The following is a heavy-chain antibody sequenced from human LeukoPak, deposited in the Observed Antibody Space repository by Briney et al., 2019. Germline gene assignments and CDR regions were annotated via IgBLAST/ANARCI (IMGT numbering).Heavy chain of an antibody. CDR3: ARAFYGGNIDY. J-gene: IGHJ4*02. CDR1: GGSISSNSYY. Sequence: KPSETLSPTCAVSGGSISSNSYYWGWIRQPPGKGLEWIGSIYYSGSTYYNPSLKSRVTISVDTSKNLFSLKLSSVTAADTAVYYCARAFYGGNIDYWGQGTLVTVSS. CDR2: IYYSGST. D-gene: IGHD4-23*01. V-gene: IGHV4-39*07.